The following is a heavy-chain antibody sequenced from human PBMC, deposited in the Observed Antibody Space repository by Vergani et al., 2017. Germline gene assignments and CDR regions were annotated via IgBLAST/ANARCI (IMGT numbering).Heavy chain of an antibody. CDR3: ANLIYYDSSGYYSYYYYGMDV. D-gene: IGHD3-22*01. Sequence: QVQLVESGGGVVQPGGSLRLSCAASGFTFSSYGMNWVRQAPGKGLEWVAFIRYDGSNKYYADSVKGRFTISRDNSKNTLYLQMNSLRAEDTAVYYCANLIYYDSSGYYSYYYYGMDVWGQGTTVTVSS. J-gene: IGHJ6*02. CDR2: IRYDGSNK. CDR1: GFTFSSYG. V-gene: IGHV3-30*02.